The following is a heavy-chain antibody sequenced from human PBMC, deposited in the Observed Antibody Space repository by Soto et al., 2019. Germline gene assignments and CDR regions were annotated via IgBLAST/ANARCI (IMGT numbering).Heavy chain of an antibody. CDR2: ISAHNGNT. Sequence: QVHLVQSGAEVKKPGASVKVSCKGSGYGFTTYGITWVRQAPGQGLEWMAWISAHNGNTNYGRKLQGRVTVTRDTSTSTAYMELRSLRSDDTAVYYCARGRYGDYWGQGALVTVSS. CDR3: ARGRYGDY. D-gene: IGHD1-1*01. J-gene: IGHJ4*02. V-gene: IGHV1-18*01. CDR1: GYGFTTYG.